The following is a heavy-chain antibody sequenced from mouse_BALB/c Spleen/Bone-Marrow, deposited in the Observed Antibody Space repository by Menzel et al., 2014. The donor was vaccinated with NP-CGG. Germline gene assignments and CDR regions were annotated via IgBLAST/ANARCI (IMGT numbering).Heavy chain of an antibody. D-gene: IGHD2-14*01. Sequence: QVQLQQSGLELVRPGVSVKISCKGFSYTFTDYAMHWVKQSHAKSLEWLGVISTYYGNANYNQKLKGKATMTVGKSSSTAYMELSRFASKDSAVFYCTRGGRYDEVAYWGQGTLVPISA. J-gene: IGHJ3*01. CDR3: TRGGRYDEVAY. CDR2: ISTYYGNA. CDR1: SYTFTDYA. V-gene: IGHV1-67*01.